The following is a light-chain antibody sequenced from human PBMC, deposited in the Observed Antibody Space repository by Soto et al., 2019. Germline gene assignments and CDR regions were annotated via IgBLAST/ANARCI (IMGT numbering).Light chain of an antibody. V-gene: IGLV2-14*01. Sequence: QSALTQPASVSGSPGQSITISCTGTCSDVGGYNYVSWYQQHPGKAPKLMIYDVSNRPSGVSNRFSGSKSGNTASLTISGLQAEDEADYYCSSYTSSSTLLYVVGTGTKVTVL. J-gene: IGLJ1*01. CDR2: DVS. CDR3: SSYTSSSTLLYV. CDR1: CSDVGGYNY.